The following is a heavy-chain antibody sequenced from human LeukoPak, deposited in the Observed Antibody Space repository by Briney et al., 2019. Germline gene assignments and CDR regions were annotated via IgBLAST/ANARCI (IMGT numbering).Heavy chain of an antibody. CDR2: INPNSGGT. CDR1: GFTFTRYG. D-gene: IGHD3-10*01. CDR3: ARDLVYYYGSGSLVNWFDP. J-gene: IGHJ5*02. Sequence: ASVKVSCKASGFTFTRYGFTWVRQAPGQGLEWMGWINPNSGGTNYAQKFQGRVTMTRDTSISTAYMELSRLRSDDTAVYYCARDLVYYYGSGSLVNWFDPWGQGTLVTVSS. V-gene: IGHV1-2*02.